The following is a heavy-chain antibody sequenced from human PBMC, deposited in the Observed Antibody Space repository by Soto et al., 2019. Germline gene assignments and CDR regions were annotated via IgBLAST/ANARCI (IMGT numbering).Heavy chain of an antibody. CDR1: GYTFTSYA. J-gene: IGHJ4*02. CDR2: INAGNGNT. Sequence: ASVKVSCKASGYTFTSYAMHWVRQAPGQRLEWMGWINAGNGNTKYSQKFQGRVTITRDTSTSTAYMELSSLRSEDTAVYYCARAISGSYWDYFDYWGQGTLVTVSS. D-gene: IGHD1-26*01. V-gene: IGHV1-3*01. CDR3: ARAISGSYWDYFDY.